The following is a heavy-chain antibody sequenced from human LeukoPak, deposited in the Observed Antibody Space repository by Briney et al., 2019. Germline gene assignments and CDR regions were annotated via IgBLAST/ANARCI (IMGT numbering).Heavy chain of an antibody. D-gene: IGHD6-19*01. CDR2: IIPIFGTA. CDR3: ARGVAVAGTIDRSVFPYYFDY. V-gene: IGHV1-69*01. CDR1: GGTFSSYA. J-gene: IGHJ4*02. Sequence: SVKVSCKASGGTFSSYAISWVRQAPGQGLEWMGGIIPIFGTANYAQKFQGRVTITADESTSTAYMGLSSLRSEDTAVYYCARGVAVAGTIDRSVFPYYFDYWGQGTLVTVSS.